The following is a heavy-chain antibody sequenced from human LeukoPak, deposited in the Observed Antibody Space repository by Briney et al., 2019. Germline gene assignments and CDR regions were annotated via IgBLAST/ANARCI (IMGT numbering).Heavy chain of an antibody. J-gene: IGHJ4*02. CDR2: IWYDGSNK. CDR3: AREPPRYYYDSSGYGLNDY. V-gene: IGHV3-33*01. Sequence: GRCLRLSCAASGFTFSSYGMHWVHQAPGKGLEWVAVIWYDGSNKYYADSVKGRFTISRGNSKNTLYLQMNSLRAEDTAVYYCAREPPRYYYDSSGYGLNDYWGQGTLVTVSS. CDR1: GFTFSSYG. D-gene: IGHD3-22*01.